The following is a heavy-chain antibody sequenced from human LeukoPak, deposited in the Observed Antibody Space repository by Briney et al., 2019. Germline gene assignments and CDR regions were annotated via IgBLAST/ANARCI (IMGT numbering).Heavy chain of an antibody. CDR1: GGSISSYY. Sequence: SETLSLTCTVSGGSISSYYWSWIRQPAGKGLEWIGYIYYSGCTNYNPSLKSRVTISVDTSKNQFSLKLSSVTAADTAVYYCARVGVTIFGVVKGYYCYYMDVWGKGTTVTVSS. J-gene: IGHJ6*03. CDR3: ARVGVTIFGVVKGYYCYYMDV. D-gene: IGHD3-3*01. CDR2: IYYSGCT. V-gene: IGHV4-59*01.